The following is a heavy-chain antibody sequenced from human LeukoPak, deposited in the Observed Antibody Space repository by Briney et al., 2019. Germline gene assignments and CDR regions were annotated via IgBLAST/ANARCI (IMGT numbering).Heavy chain of an antibody. CDR2: IKQDGSEK. J-gene: IGHJ4*02. V-gene: IGHV3-7*01. CDR1: GFTFSSYA. CDR3: VRGAYYYAY. D-gene: IGHD3-10*01. Sequence: GGSLRLSCTASGFTFSSYAMSWVRQTPGKGLEWVANIKQDGSEKYYVDSVKGRFSISRDSVKNALYLQMNSLRVDDTGIYYCVRGAYYYAYWGQGALVTVSS.